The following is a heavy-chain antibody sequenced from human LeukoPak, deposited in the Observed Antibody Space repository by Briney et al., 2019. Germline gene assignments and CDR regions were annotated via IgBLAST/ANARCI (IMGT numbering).Heavy chain of an antibody. CDR1: GGTFTSYG. J-gene: IGHJ4*02. CDR2: VIPMFGTT. CDR3: STVGSSASDPYDY. V-gene: IGHV1-69*13. D-gene: IGHD2-2*01. Sequence: ASVTVSCKASGGTFTSYGISWVRQAPGQGLEWMGGVIPMFGTTKYAQKFQGRVTITADQSTRTAYMEMSSLRSEDTALCYCSTVGSSASDPYDYWGQGTLVTVSS.